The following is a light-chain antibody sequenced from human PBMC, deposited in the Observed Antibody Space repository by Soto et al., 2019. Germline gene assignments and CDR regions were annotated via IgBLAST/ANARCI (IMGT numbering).Light chain of an antibody. J-gene: IGKJ2*01. CDR1: QSVSSSS. CDR3: QQYGSSPYA. Sequence: EIVLTQSPGTLSLSPGERATLSCRASQSVSSSSLAWYQQKPGQAPRLLIYGASSRSTGIPDRFSGSGSETDFTLTISRLEPEEFAVFYCQQYGSSPYAFGQGTKLEI. CDR2: GAS. V-gene: IGKV3-20*01.